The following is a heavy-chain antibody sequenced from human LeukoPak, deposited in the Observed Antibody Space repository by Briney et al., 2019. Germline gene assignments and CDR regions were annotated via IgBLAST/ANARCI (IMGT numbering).Heavy chain of an antibody. CDR1: GFTFSSYS. CDR2: INKDGSER. V-gene: IGHV3-7*01. D-gene: IGHD2-15*01. Sequence: GGSLRLSCAVSGFTFSSYSMTWARQAPGKGLEWVANINKDGSERNYADSLKGRFTISRDNAMSSLFLQMDSLRAEDTGVYYCARDQYGFCSHGSCYGSDYWGQGTLVAVSS. J-gene: IGHJ4*02. CDR3: ARDQYGFCSHGSCYGSDY.